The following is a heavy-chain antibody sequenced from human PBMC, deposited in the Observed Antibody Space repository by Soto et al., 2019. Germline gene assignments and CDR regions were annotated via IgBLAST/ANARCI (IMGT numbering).Heavy chain of an antibody. CDR2: IYWDDDK. Sequence: QITLKESGPALVKPTQTLTLTCTFSGFSVSTSGVGVAWIRQPPGKALEWLALIYWDDDKRYSPFLQSRVTITKDPSKNQGALTMTNMDPVDTATYYCAHKGGRGAGMDVWGQGTTVTVSS. J-gene: IGHJ6*02. CDR3: AHKGGRGAGMDV. V-gene: IGHV2-5*02. CDR1: GFSVSTSGVG. D-gene: IGHD2-15*01.